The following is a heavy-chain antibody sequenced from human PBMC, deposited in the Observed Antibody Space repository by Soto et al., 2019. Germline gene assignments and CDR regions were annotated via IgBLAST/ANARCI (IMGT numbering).Heavy chain of an antibody. J-gene: IGHJ3*02. Sequence: SETLSLTCTASVGSISSYYWSWIRPPPGKGLEWIGYIYYSGSTNYNPYLKSRVTISVDTSKNQFSLKLSAVTAADTAVYYCARGRRYYYDSSGTGDAFDIWGQGTMVTVSS. CDR1: VGSISSYY. V-gene: IGHV4-59*01. CDR3: ARGRRYYYDSSGTGDAFDI. CDR2: IYYSGST. D-gene: IGHD3-22*01.